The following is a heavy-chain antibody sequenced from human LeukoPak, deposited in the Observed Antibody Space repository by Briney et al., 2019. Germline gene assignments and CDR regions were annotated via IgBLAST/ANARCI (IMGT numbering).Heavy chain of an antibody. CDR2: INADNGNT. CDR1: GYTFTSYA. Sequence: GASVKVSCKASGYTFTSYAMHWVRQAPGQRLEWMGWINADNGNTKYSQKFQGRVTITRDTSASTAYMELSSLRSEDTAVYYCARDPPRVTNLYSGYDSTDYWGQGTLVTVSS. D-gene: IGHD5-12*01. V-gene: IGHV1-3*01. J-gene: IGHJ4*02. CDR3: ARDPPRVTNLYSGYDSTDY.